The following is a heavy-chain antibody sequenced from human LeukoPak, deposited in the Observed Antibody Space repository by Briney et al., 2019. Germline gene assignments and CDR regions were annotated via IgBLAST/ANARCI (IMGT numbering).Heavy chain of an antibody. V-gene: IGHV3-21*01. CDR1: GFTFSSYS. J-gene: IGHJ4*02. D-gene: IGHD6-13*01. CDR2: ISSSRSYI. Sequence: GGSLRLSCAASGFTFSSYSMNWARQAPGKGLEWVSSISSSRSYIYYADSVKGRFTISRDNAKNSLYLQMNSLRAEDTAVYYCASRAYIAAAGPVDYWGQGTLVTVSS. CDR3: ASRAYIAAAGPVDY.